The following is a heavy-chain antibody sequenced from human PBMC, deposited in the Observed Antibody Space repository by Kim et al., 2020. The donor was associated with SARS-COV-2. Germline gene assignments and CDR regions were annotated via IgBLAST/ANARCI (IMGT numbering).Heavy chain of an antibody. CDR1: GYTFTSYD. Sequence: ASVKVSCKASGYTFTSYDINWVRQATGQGLEWMGWMNPNSGNTGYAQKFQGRVTLTRNTSISTADMELSSLRTEDTAVYYCARGLAGCRSDCELDYWGQGTLVTVSS. D-gene: IGHD2-21*02. V-gene: IGHV1-8*01. CDR3: ARGLAGCRSDCELDY. J-gene: IGHJ4*02. CDR2: MNPNSGNT.